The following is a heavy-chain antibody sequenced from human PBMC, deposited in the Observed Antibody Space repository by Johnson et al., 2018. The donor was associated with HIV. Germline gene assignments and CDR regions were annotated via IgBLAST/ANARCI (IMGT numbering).Heavy chain of an antibody. CDR1: GFTFRNYA. Sequence: VQLVESGGGVVQPGTSLRLSCSASGFTFRNYAMHWVRQAPGKGLEWVSGINWNGGSTVYADSLTGRFTISRDNAKKSLYLQMNSLRAEDTAVYYCARERGYSSVLWKLSEDAFDIWGQGTMVTVSS. J-gene: IGHJ3*02. CDR2: INWNGGST. CDR3: ARERGYSSVLWKLSEDAFDI. D-gene: IGHD6-19*01. V-gene: IGHV3-20*04.